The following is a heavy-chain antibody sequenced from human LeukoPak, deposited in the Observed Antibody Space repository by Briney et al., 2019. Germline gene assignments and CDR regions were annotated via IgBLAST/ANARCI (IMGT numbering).Heavy chain of an antibody. CDR1: GGSISSGGYY. J-gene: IGHJ4*02. CDR3: ARGLAAYSSPKNLDY. Sequence: PSETLSLTCTVSGGSISSGGYYWSWIRQHPGKGLEWIGYVYHSGSTYYNPSLKSRLTISLDAYKSQFSLKLSSVTAAATAVYYCARGLAAYSSPKNLDYWGQGTLVTVSS. D-gene: IGHD6-13*01. CDR2: VYHSGST. V-gene: IGHV4-31*03.